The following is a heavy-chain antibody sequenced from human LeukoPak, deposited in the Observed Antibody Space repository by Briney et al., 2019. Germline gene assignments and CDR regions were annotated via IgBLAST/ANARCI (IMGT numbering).Heavy chain of an antibody. J-gene: IGHJ4*02. CDR2: IIPILGIA. V-gene: IGHV1-69*02. CDR3: ARPRPGLWLDY. CDR1: GGTFSSYT. Sequence: SVKVSFTASGGTFSSYTISWVRQAPGPGLEWMGRIIPILGIANYAQKFQGRVTITADKSTSTAYMELSSLRSEDTAVYYCARPRPGLWLDYWGQGTLVTVSS. D-gene: IGHD6-19*01.